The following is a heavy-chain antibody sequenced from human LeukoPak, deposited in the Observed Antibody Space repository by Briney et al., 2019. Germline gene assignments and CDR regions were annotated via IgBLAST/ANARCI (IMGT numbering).Heavy chain of an antibody. Sequence: ASVKVSCKASGYTFTNYGISWVRQAPGQGLEWMGWISAYNGNTNYAQNLQGRVTMTTDTSTSTAYMELRSLRSDDTAVYYCARDQGPARIRWFDPWGQGTLVTVSS. CDR3: ARDQGPARIRWFDP. CDR2: ISAYNGNT. J-gene: IGHJ5*02. D-gene: IGHD3-3*02. V-gene: IGHV1-18*01. CDR1: GYTFTNYG.